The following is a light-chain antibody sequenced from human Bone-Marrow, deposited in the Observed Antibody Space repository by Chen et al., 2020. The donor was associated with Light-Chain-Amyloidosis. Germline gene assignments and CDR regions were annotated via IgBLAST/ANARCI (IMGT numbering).Light chain of an antibody. V-gene: IGLV2-14*03. CDR3: SSYTSSSAPVV. Sequence: QSALTQPAAVSASPGQSITISCTGSSSDVGGYDYVSWYQQHPGKAPTLLIYDVRIRPSGVSNRFSGSKSGNTASLAISGLLTEDEAAYYCSSYTSSSAPVVFGGGTKLTVL. J-gene: IGLJ2*01. CDR1: SSDVGGYDY. CDR2: DVR.